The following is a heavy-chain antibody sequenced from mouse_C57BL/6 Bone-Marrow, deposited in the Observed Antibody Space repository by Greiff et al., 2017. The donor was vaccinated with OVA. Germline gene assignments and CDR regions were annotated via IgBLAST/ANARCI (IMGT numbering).Heavy chain of an antibody. J-gene: IGHJ4*01. CDR2: IRSKCSNNAT. V-gene: IGHV10-3*01. CDR1: GFTFTTSA. CDR3: VEGGSSLFYAMDD. Sequence: EVMLVESGGGLVQPTGSLKLSCAASGFTFTTSAMHWVRQAPGKGLEWVARIRSKCSNNATYYAVSVKDRFTISRAYSQSMLYLQMNNLKTADTAVYYCVEGGSSLFYAMDDWGQGTSVTVSS. D-gene: IGHD1-1*01.